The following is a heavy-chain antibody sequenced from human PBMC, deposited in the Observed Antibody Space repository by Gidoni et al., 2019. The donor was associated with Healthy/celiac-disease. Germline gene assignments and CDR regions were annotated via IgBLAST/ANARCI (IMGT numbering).Heavy chain of an antibody. CDR2: IYYSWST. CDR3: ASNAFRRIQLWFGGMDV. J-gene: IGHJ6*02. Sequence: QVQLQESGTGLVKPSQTLSLTCTVSGGDIRRGGYYWSWIRRHPGKGLEWIGYIYYSWSTYYNPSLKSRVTISVDTSKNQFSLKLSSVTAADTAVYYCASNAFRRIQLWFGGMDVWGQGTTVTVSS. CDR1: GGDIRRGGYY. V-gene: IGHV4-31*03. D-gene: IGHD5-18*01.